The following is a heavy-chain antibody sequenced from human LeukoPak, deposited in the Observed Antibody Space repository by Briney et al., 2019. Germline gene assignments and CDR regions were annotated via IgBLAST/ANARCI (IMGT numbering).Heavy chain of an antibody. CDR2: ISAYNGNT. CDR3: ARVRDYYDSSGYFGPDY. V-gene: IGHV1-18*04. D-gene: IGHD3-22*01. CDR1: GYTFTGYY. J-gene: IGHJ4*02. Sequence: ASVKVSCKASGYTFTGYYMHWVRQAPGQGLEWMGWISAYNGNTNYAQKLQGRVTMTTDTSTSTAYTELRSLRSDDTAVYYCARVRDYYDSSGYFGPDYWGQGTLVTVSS.